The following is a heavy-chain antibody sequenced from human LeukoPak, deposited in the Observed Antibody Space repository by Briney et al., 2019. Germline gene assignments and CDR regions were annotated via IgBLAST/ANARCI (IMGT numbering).Heavy chain of an antibody. CDR3: ARVLSSGWYAFDI. CDR1: GFTFSSYS. V-gene: IGHV3-21*01. CDR2: IGSSSSYI. Sequence: GGSLRLSCAASGFTFSSYSMNWVRQAPGKGLEWVSSIGSSSSYIYYADSVKGRFTISRDNAKNSLYLQMNSLRAEDTAVYYCARVLSSGWYAFDIWGQGTMVTVSS. D-gene: IGHD6-19*01. J-gene: IGHJ3*02.